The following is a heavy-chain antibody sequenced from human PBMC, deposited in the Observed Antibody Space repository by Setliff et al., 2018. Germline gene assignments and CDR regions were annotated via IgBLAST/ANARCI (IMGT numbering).Heavy chain of an antibody. J-gene: IGHJ6*02. CDR3: ARPGLPLRYYYGMDV. V-gene: IGHV4-34*01. CDR1: GGSFSTYF. Sequence: TLSLTCAVYGGSFSTYFWSWIRQPPGKGLEWIGEISHSGSANYNPSLKSRVTMSVDTSKNQFSLNLNSVTAADTAVYYCARPGLPLRYYYGMDVWGQGTTVTVSS. CDR2: ISHSGSA.